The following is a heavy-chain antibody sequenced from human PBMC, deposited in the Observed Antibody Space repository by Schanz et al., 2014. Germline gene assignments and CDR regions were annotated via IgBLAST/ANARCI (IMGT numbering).Heavy chain of an antibody. D-gene: IGHD3-10*01. CDR2: MNESHSTI. CDR1: GFTFSNYW. V-gene: IGHV3-23*04. CDR3: ARIGGSVFDY. Sequence: EVQLVESGGGLVQPGGSLRLSCVASGFTFSNYWMTWVRQARGKGLEWVSAMNESHSTIYYADSVRGRFTISRDNAENTLFLQMNSLRAEDTAVYYCARIGGSVFDYWAQGTLVTVSS. J-gene: IGHJ4*02.